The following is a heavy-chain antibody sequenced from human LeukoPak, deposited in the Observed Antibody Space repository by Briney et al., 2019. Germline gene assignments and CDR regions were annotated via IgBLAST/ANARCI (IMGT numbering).Heavy chain of an antibody. J-gene: IGHJ5*02. D-gene: IGHD2-2*01. Sequence: GASVKVSCKASGYTFTSYGISWVRQAPGQGLEWMGWISAYNGNTNYAQKLQGRVTMTTDTSTGTAYMELRSLRSDDTAVYYCARDSCSSTSCYVRWFDPWGQGTLVTVSS. CDR1: GYTFTSYG. V-gene: IGHV1-18*01. CDR3: ARDSCSSTSCYVRWFDP. CDR2: ISAYNGNT.